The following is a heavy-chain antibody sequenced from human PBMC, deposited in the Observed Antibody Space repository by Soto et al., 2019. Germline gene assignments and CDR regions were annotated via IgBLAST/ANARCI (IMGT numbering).Heavy chain of an antibody. D-gene: IGHD1-26*01. CDR2: ISAYNGNT. Sequence: ASVKVSCKASGYTFTSYGISSVRQAPGQGLEWMGWISAYNGNTNYAQKLQGRVTMTTDTSTSTAYMELRSLRSDDTAVYYCARDFVVLYQIVERWFDPWGQGTLVTVSS. V-gene: IGHV1-18*04. J-gene: IGHJ5*02. CDR3: ARDFVVLYQIVERWFDP. CDR1: GYTFTSYG.